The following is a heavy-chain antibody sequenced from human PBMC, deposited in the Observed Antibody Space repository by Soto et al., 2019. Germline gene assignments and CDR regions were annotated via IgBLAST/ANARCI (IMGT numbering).Heavy chain of an antibody. CDR3: ATSYGNGWYTY. CDR1: GGSFSGYY. J-gene: IGHJ4*02. V-gene: IGHV4-34*01. Sequence: PSETLSLTCAVYGGSFSGYYWSWIRQPPGKGLEWIGEINHSGSTNYNPSLKSRVTISVDTSKNQFSLKLSSVTVEDTAVYYCATSYGNGWYTYWGQGTQVTVSS. CDR2: INHSGST. D-gene: IGHD6-19*01.